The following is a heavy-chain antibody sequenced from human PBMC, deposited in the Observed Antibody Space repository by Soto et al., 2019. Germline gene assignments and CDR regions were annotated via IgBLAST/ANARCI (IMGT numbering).Heavy chain of an antibody. Sequence: EVQLVESGGGLVQPGGSLRLSCAASGFTFSNYAMDWVRQAPGKVLEYVSGISSNGVGTYYANSVKDRFTISRDNSKNTLYLQMGGLRAEDMAVYYCARREQSDYYYMDVWGKGTSVTVSS. CDR1: GFTFSNYA. D-gene: IGHD6-19*01. CDR3: ARREQSDYYYMDV. J-gene: IGHJ6*03. V-gene: IGHV3-64*01. CDR2: ISSNGVGT.